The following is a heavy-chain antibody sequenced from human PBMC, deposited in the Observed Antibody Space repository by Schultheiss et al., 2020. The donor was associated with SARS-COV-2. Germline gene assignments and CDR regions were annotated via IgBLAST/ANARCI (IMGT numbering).Heavy chain of an antibody. CDR2: VTAYNSKT. CDR3: ARDQSAVAVGENWFDP. J-gene: IGHJ5*02. V-gene: IGHV1-18*01. CDR1: GYTFTSYA. D-gene: IGHD6-19*01. Sequence: ASVKVSCKASGYTFTSYAMNWVRQAPGQGLEWMVWVTAYNSKTNYAQKFQGRVTMTTDTSTSTAYMELRSLRSDDTAVYYCARDQSAVAVGENWFDPWGQGALVTVSS.